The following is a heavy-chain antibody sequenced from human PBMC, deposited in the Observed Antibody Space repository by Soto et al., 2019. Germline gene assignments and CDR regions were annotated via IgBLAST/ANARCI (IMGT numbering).Heavy chain of an antibody. CDR1: GYTFTGYY. V-gene: IGHV1-46*01. CDR3: ATSGGLSGSRSWFAS. J-gene: IGHJ5*01. CDR2: LNPSVGAT. D-gene: IGHD1-20*01. Sequence: QVQLVQSGAEVKKPGVSVKISCKASGYTFTGYYMHWVRQAPGQGLEWMGILNPSVGATTYTQKFQGRVIMTQDTSTSTVYMELNSLRSEDTAVYYCATSGGLSGSRSWFASWGQGTLVTVSS.